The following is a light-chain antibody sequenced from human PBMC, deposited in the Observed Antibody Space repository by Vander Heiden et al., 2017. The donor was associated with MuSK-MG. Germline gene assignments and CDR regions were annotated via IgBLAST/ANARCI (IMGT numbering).Light chain of an antibody. V-gene: IGLV3-1*01. CDR2: KDS. CDR3: QAWDSSTSGVV. CDR1: KLGDKY. J-gene: IGLJ2*01. Sequence: SYELTQPPSVSVSPGPTARITCPGDKLGDKYACWYQQKPGQSPVLVIYKDSKRPSGIPERFSGSNSGNTATLTISGTQAMEEADYYCQAWDSSTSGVVFGGGTKLTVL.